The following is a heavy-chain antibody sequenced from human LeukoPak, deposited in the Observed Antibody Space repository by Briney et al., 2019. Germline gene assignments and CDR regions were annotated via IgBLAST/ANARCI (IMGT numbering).Heavy chain of an antibody. CDR1: GGSISSGDYY. J-gene: IGHJ5*02. Sequence: SQTLSLTCTVSGGSISSGDYYWSWIRQLPGKGLERIGYIYYSGSTYYNPSLKSRVTISVDTSKNQFSLKLSSVTAADTAVYYCARVEAAAGPLNSFWFDPWGQGTLVTVSS. CDR3: ARVEAAAGPLNSFWFDP. D-gene: IGHD6-13*01. CDR2: IYYSGST. V-gene: IGHV4-30-4*01.